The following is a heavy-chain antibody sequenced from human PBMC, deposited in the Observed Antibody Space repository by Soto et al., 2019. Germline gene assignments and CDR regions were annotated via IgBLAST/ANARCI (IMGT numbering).Heavy chain of an antibody. D-gene: IGHD3-3*01. CDR3: ARGSNRVTIFGLVITSDYFDY. CDR1: GGSFSGYY. V-gene: IGHV4-34*01. J-gene: IGHJ4*02. Sequence: ASETLSLTCAVYGGSFSGYYWSWIRQPPGKGLEWIGEINHSGSTNYNPSLKSRVTISVDTSKNQFSLKLSSVTAADTAVYYCARGSNRVTIFGLVITSDYFDYWGQGTLVTVYS. CDR2: INHSGST.